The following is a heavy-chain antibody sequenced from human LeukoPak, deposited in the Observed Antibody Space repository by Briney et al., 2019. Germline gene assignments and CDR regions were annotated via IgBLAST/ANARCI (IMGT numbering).Heavy chain of an antibody. CDR1: GGSISSSNW. CDR3: ARALAVAGTLIDY. Sequence: SSETLSLTCAVSGGSISSSNWWSWVRQPPGKGLEWIGYIYYSRSTNYNPSLKSRVTISVDTSKNQFSLKLSSVTAADTAVYYCARALAVAGTLIDYWGQGTLVTVSS. D-gene: IGHD6-19*01. J-gene: IGHJ4*02. CDR2: IYYSRST. V-gene: IGHV4-4*02.